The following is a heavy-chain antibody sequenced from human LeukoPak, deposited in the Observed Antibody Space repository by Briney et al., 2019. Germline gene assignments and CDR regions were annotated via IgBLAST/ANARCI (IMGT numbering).Heavy chain of an antibody. CDR1: GFTFSSYS. V-gene: IGHV3-21*01. Sequence: GGSLRLSCAASGFTFSSYSMNWVRQAPGKGLEWVSSISSSSSYIYYADSVKGRFTISRDNAKNSLYPQMNSLRAEDTAVYYCARDLSSISVGDYWGQGTLVTVSS. CDR3: ARDLSSISVGDY. CDR2: ISSSSSYI. J-gene: IGHJ4*02. D-gene: IGHD2-15*01.